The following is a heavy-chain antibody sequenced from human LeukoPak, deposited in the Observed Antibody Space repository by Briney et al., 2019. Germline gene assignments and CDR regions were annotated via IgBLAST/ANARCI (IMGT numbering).Heavy chain of an antibody. CDR3: VVGIGNY. CDR2: INGDGRII. D-gene: IGHD2-2*01. Sequence: GGSLRLSCAASGFTFSTYWMHWVRHAPGKGLVWVSRINGDGRIITYADSVKGQFTISRDNVKNTVYLQMNSLRAEDTAVYYCVVGIGNYWGQGTLVTVSS. CDR1: GFTFSTYW. J-gene: IGHJ4*02. V-gene: IGHV3-74*03.